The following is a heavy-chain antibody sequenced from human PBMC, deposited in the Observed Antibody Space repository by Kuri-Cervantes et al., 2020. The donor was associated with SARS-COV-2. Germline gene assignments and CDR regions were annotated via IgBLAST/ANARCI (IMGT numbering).Heavy chain of an antibody. CDR1: GGTFSSYA. D-gene: IGHD6-13*01. CDR3: ARETEYSSSPGRTRPFQH. V-gene: IGHV1-69*13. CDR2: IIPIFGTA. J-gene: IGHJ1*01. Sequence: SVKVSCKASGGTFSSYAISWVRQAPGQGLEWMGGIIPIFGTANYAQKFQGRVTITADESTSTAYMELSSLRSEDTAVYYCARETEYSSSPGRTRPFQHWGQGTLVTVSS.